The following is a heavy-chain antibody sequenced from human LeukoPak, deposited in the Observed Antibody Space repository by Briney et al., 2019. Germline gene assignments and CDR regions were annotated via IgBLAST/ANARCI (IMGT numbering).Heavy chain of an antibody. CDR3: ARGFYYYGLDV. J-gene: IGHJ6*02. Sequence: ASVTVSCKASGCTFTRYDINWVRQAPGQGLEWLGWMNPNNGNTGYAQKFQGRVTMTRSTSIDTAYMELNTLTSDDTAAYYCARGFYYYGLDVWGQGTTVTVSS. CDR1: GCTFTRYD. CDR2: MNPNNGNT. V-gene: IGHV1-8*01.